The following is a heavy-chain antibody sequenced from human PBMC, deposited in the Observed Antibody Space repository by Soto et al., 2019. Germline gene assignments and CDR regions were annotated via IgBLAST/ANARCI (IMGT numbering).Heavy chain of an antibody. D-gene: IGHD3-22*01. CDR3: VKLSDPYYNDSSLED. V-gene: IGHV3-30*18. Sequence: QVQLVESGGGVVQPGRSLRLSCAASGFTFSTYVMHWVRQLPGKGLEWVAVVSYDGKKNYYSDSVKGRFTISRDNSRNTLYLQMNSLRAEDTAVYYCVKLSDPYYNDSSLEDWGQGTLVTVSP. CDR1: GFTFSTYV. CDR2: VSYDGKKN. J-gene: IGHJ4*02.